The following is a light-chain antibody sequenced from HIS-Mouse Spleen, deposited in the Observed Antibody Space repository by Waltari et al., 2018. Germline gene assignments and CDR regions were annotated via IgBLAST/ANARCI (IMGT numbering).Light chain of an antibody. V-gene: IGLV2-23*01. CDR2: EGS. J-gene: IGLJ2*01. CDR3: CSYAGSSTVV. Sequence: QSALTQPASVSGSPGPSITISCTGTSSDVGSYNLVSWYQQHPGKAPKLMIYEGSKRPSGVSTRFSGSKSRNTASLTISGLEAEDEADYYCCSYAGSSTVVFGGGTKLTVL. CDR1: SSDVGSYNL.